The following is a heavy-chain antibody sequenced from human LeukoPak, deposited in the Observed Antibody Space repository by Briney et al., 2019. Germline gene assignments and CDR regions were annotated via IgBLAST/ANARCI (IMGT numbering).Heavy chain of an antibody. V-gene: IGHV3-30*02. CDR2: IRNDGSMR. J-gene: IGHJ1*01. Sequence: GGSLRLSCAASGFSFITYAMHWVRQAPGKGLEWVAYIRNDGSMRYYADSVKGRFTISRDNSKNTLSLQMNSVRREDTPLYCCAKSPMASVNYVDFWGQGTLVTVSS. CDR1: GFSFITYA. D-gene: IGHD3-16*01. CDR3: AKSPMASVNYVDF.